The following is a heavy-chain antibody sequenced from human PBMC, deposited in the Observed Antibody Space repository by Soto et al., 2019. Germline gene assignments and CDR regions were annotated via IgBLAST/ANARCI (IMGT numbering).Heavy chain of an antibody. CDR1: GFTFSSDG. V-gene: IGHV3-30*18. Sequence: PGGSLRLSYAASGFTFSSDGMHWVRQAPGKGLEWVAVISYDGSNKYYADSVKGRFTISRDNSKNTLYLQMNSLRAEDTAVYYCAKDAGDTAMVAFYYYYYGMDVWGQGTTVTVSS. D-gene: IGHD5-18*01. CDR3: AKDAGDTAMVAFYYYYYGMDV. CDR2: ISYDGSNK. J-gene: IGHJ6*02.